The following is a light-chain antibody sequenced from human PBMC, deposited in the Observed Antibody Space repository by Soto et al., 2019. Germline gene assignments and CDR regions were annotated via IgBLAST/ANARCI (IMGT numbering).Light chain of an antibody. Sequence: EIGVTQSPSTLSVSTGERATLSCRASQSVSSNLAGYQQQTGQAPRLFIFRASSRGTGIPARFSGSGSGTEFNMPIISLQSEEFAVYYCQQYNGWSRATFGGGTKVAIK. CDR2: RAS. J-gene: IGKJ4*01. CDR1: QSVSSN. CDR3: QQYNGWSRAT. V-gene: IGKV3-15*01.